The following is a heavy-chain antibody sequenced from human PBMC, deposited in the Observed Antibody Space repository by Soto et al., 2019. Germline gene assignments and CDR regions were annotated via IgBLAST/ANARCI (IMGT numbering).Heavy chain of an antibody. V-gene: IGHV1-69*06. Sequence: QVQLGQSGAEVKKPGSSVKVSCKSSGGTFGSYASSWVRQAPGQGREGMGGVIPIFGTPHYAQKFHGRVTITADIPTSTAYLELSSLKAADTAVYYCAKMRWPISLQEEDAIWGQGTLVTVSS. D-gene: IGHD2-15*01. CDR1: GGTFGSYA. CDR2: VIPIFGTP. J-gene: IGHJ4*02. CDR3: AKMRWPISLQEEDAI.